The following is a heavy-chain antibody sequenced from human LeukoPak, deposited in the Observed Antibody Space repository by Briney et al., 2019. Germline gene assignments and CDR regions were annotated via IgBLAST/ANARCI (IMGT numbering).Heavy chain of an antibody. CDR3: ARDSRPGDNLFDY. CDR2: INPSGGST. J-gene: IGHJ4*02. CDR1: GYTFTSYY. D-gene: IGHD1-14*01. Sequence: ASVKVSCKASGYTFTSYYMHWVRQAPGQGLEWMGIINPSGGSTSYAQKFQGRVTITADKSTSTAYMELSSLRSEDTAVYYCARDSRPGDNLFDYWGQGTLVTVSS. V-gene: IGHV1-46*01.